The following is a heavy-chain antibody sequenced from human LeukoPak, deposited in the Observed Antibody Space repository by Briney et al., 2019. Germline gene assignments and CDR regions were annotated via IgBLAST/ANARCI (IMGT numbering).Heavy chain of an antibody. D-gene: IGHD6-13*01. V-gene: IGHV1-3*03. CDR1: GYTFTSYA. J-gene: IGHJ3*02. Sequence: ASLKVSCKASGYTFTSYAMHWVRQAPGQRLEWMGWINAGNGNTKYSQEFQGRVTITRDTSASTAYMELSSLRSEDMAVYYCAREYGVAAAFGAFDIWGQGTMVTVSS. CDR3: AREYGVAAAFGAFDI. CDR2: INAGNGNT.